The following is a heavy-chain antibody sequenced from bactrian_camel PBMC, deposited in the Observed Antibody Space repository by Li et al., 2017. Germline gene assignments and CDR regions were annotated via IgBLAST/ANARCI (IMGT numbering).Heavy chain of an antibody. CDR2: VYTSGRST. V-gene: IGHV3S54*01. CDR1: PTTDGIDA. J-gene: IGHJ4*01. Sequence: VQLVESGGGLVQPGGSLRLSCAASPTTDGIDAMAWFRQAPGKEREGVASVYTSGRSTFYADSVKTRFTISQDKAENENTVSLQMDSLSPEDTGMYYCAAVCSSRGGSWYQPIKYIYWGQGTQVTVS. CDR3: AAVCSSRGGSWYQPIKYIY. D-gene: IGHD2*01.